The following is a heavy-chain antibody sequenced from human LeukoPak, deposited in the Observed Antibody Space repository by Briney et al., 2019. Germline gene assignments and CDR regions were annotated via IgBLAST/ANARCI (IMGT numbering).Heavy chain of an antibody. J-gene: IGHJ6*02. CDR1: GGTFSSYA. Sequence: VASVKVSCKASGGTFSSYAISWVRQAPGQGLEWMGGIIPIFGTANYAQKFQGRVTITADESTSTAYMELSSLRSEDTAVYYCASPYYYDSSGSYYYYGMDVWGQGTTVTVSS. CDR3: ASPYYYDSSGSYYYYGMDV. V-gene: IGHV1-69*13. CDR2: IIPIFGTA. D-gene: IGHD3-22*01.